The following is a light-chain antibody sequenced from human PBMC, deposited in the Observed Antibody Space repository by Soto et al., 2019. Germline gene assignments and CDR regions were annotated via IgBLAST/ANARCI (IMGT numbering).Light chain of an antibody. Sequence: ILLAQSPATLSLSPGERATLSFKASQDVSIFLAWYQQKPGQAPRLLIHDASNRATGVPARFSGSGSGRDFTLTITSLEPEDFAVYYCQQRSTWLYTFGQGKKL. CDR2: DAS. CDR3: QQRSTWLYT. CDR1: QDVSIF. V-gene: IGKV3-11*02. J-gene: IGKJ2*01.